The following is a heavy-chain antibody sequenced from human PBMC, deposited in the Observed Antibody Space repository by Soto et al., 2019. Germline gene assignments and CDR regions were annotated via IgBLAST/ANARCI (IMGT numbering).Heavy chain of an antibody. CDR1: GFDFGDYY. J-gene: IGHJ4*02. Sequence: GGSLRLSCTVSGFDFGDYYMSWIRQAPGKGLEWVSYIDSGDGTTYYTDSVKGRFTISRDNAKKTVYLQMSSLRVEDTALYYCVRPYYSSSWFPFDRWGQGTLVTVSS. V-gene: IGHV3-11*01. CDR2: IDSGDGTT. CDR3: VRPYYSSSWFPFDR. D-gene: IGHD6-13*01.